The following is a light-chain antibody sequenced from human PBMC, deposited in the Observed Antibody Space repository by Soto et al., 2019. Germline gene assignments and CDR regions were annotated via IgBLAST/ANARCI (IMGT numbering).Light chain of an antibody. Sequence: EIVLTQSPGTLSLSVGERATLSCTASQSINSGYLAWYQHKPGQAPTVLIYGASNRATGIPDRFSGSGSGTDFTLTISRLEPEDFAVYYCQEYETSATFCHGTKVEIK. V-gene: IGKV3-20*01. CDR2: GAS. CDR1: QSINSGY. J-gene: IGKJ1*01. CDR3: QEYETSAT.